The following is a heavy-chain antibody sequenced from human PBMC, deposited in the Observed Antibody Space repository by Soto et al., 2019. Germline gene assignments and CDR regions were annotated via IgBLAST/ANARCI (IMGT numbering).Heavy chain of an antibody. Sequence: QVQLVESGGGVVQPGMSLRLSCAASGLTFSSYGMHWVRQAPGKGLEWVAVIWYDGSNKYYADSVKGRFTISRDNSKNTLYLQMNRLRAEDTAVYYCASASGPKYDRSFDYWGQGTLVTVSS. CDR2: IWYDGSNK. CDR1: GLTFSSYG. D-gene: IGHD3-3*01. CDR3: ASASGPKYDRSFDY. V-gene: IGHV3-33*01. J-gene: IGHJ4*02.